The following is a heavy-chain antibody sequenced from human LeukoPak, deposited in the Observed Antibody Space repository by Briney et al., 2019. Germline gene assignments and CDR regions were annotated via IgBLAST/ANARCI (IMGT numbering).Heavy chain of an antibody. CDR2: IRIKAYGGPI. V-gene: IGHV3-49*03. J-gene: IGHJ3*02. CDR3: TRYSSSPDAFDI. Sequence: GGSVRLSCTASGFTFGDYAMSWLRQAPGKGLEGVGFIRIKAYGGPIEYAASVKGRFTISRDDSKSIADLQMNSLKTEDTAVYYCTRYSSSPDAFDIWGQGTMVTVSS. CDR1: GFTFGDYA. D-gene: IGHD6-6*01.